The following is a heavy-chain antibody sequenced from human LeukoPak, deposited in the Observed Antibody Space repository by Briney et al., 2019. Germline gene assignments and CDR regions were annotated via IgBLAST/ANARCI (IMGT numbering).Heavy chain of an antibody. V-gene: IGHV4-39*07. CDR3: ARDAEYRFRSYYYYYYMDV. CDR2: IYYSGST. Sequence: SETLSLTCTVSGDSISSSNYSWGWIRQPPGKGLECIGSIYYSGSTYYNPSLKSRVTMSVDTSKNQFSLKLSSVTAADTAVYYCARDAEYRFRSYYYYYYMDVWGKGTTVTISS. J-gene: IGHJ6*03. CDR1: GDSISSSNYS. D-gene: IGHD2/OR15-2a*01.